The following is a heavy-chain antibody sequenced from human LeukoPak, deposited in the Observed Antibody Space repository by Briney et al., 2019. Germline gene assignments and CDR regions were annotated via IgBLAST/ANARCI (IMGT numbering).Heavy chain of an antibody. D-gene: IGHD6-6*01. CDR2: LYSDGRT. J-gene: IGHJ4*02. CDR1: GFTVNSNY. V-gene: IGHV3-53*05. CDR3: ATDSSSSWSYFDY. Sequence: GGSLRLSCAASGFTVNSNYMNWVRQAPGKGLEWVSVLYSDGRTYYADSVKGRFTISRDNSKNTLYLQMNSLRAEDTAVYYCATDSSSSWSYFDYWGQGTLVTVSS.